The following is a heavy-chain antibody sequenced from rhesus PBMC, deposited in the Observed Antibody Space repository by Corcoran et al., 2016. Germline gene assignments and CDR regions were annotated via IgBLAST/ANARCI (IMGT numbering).Heavy chain of an antibody. CDR3: ARHSSWSFDY. CDR2: ISGSGGNT. V-gene: IGHV4-173*01. Sequence: QLQLQESGPGLVKPSETLSLTCAVSGGSVTSNYCSWIRQSPGKGLEWIGRISGSGGNTDYNPSLKSRVTIATDTSKNQFSLKLNSVTAADTAVYYCARHSSWSFDYWGQGVLVTVS. CDR1: GGSVTSNY. D-gene: IGHD6-13*01. J-gene: IGHJ4*01.